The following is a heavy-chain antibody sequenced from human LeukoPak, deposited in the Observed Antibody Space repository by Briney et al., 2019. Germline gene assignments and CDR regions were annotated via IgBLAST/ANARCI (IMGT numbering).Heavy chain of an antibody. D-gene: IGHD6-6*01. J-gene: IGHJ4*02. Sequence: PGGSLRLSCAAPGFSFSGHWMNWVRQPPGKGLEWVANIKADGSEKYDVDSVKGRFTISRDDAKRTVDLQMDNLRAEDTAIYYCAYRNNFEYWGQGALVTVSS. CDR1: GFSFSGHW. CDR2: IKADGSEK. V-gene: IGHV3-7*05. CDR3: AYRNNFEY.